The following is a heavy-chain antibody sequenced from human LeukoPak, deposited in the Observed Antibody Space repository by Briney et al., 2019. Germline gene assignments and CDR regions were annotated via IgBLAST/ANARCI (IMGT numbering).Heavy chain of an antibody. J-gene: IGHJ4*02. CDR2: IYSGGST. CDR3: ARDRRTAMDPYYFDY. Sequence: GGSLRLSCAASGFTLSSNYMSWVRQAPGKGLEWVSVIYSGGSTYYADPVKGRFTISRDNSKNTLYLQMNSLRAEDTAVYYCARDRRTAMDPYYFDYWGQGTLVTVSS. V-gene: IGHV3-53*01. D-gene: IGHD5-18*01. CDR1: GFTLSSNY.